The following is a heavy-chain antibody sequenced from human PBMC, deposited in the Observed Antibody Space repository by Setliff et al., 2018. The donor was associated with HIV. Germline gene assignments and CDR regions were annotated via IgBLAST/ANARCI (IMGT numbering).Heavy chain of an antibody. CDR2: ISSSGSSI. J-gene: IGHJ4*02. V-gene: IGHV3-48*03. CDR3: AKNDILTGYYKGVDY. D-gene: IGHD3-9*01. CDR1: GFTFSTYE. Sequence: GGSLRLSCVASGFTFSTYEMNWVRQAPGKGLEWVSYISSSGSSIYYGDSGKGRFTISRDNAKNSLYLQMNSLRAEDTAVYYCAKNDILTGYYKGVDYWGQGTLVTVSS.